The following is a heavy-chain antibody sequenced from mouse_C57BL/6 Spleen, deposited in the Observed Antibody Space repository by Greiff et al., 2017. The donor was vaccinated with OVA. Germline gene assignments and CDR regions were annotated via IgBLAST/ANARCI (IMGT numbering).Heavy chain of an antibody. CDR3: ARGGYYYGSSYYAMDY. J-gene: IGHJ4*01. CDR2: IYPGDGDT. V-gene: IGHV1-82*01. Sequence: LQESGPELVKPGASVKISCKASGYAFSSSWMNWVKQRPGKGLEWIGRIYPGDGDTNYNGKFKGKATLTADKSSSTAYMQLSSLTSEDSAVYFCARGGYYYGSSYYAMDYWGQGTSVTVSS. D-gene: IGHD1-1*01. CDR1: GYAFSSSW.